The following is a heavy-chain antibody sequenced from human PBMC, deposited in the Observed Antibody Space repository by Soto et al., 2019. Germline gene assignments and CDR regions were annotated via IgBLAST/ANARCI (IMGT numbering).Heavy chain of an antibody. Sequence: QVQLQESGPGLVKPSETLSLTCTVSGGSISSYYWSWIRQPPGKGLEWIGYIYYSGSTNYNPSLKSRXXIXVXXSKNQFSLKLSSVTAADTAVYSCARTYSGYQPIDYWGQGTLVTVSS. CDR3: ARTYSGYQPIDY. CDR2: IYYSGST. D-gene: IGHD5-12*01. V-gene: IGHV4-59*08. CDR1: GGSISSYY. J-gene: IGHJ4*02.